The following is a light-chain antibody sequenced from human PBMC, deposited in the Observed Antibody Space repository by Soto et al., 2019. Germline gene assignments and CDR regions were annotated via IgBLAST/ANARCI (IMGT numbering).Light chain of an antibody. V-gene: IGLV2-23*02. CDR3: CSFAGGDTFV. Sequence: QSALTQPASVSGSPGQSITISCTGTSNDIGGYNLVSWYQQHPGKAPKLIIYEASERPSGVSDRFSGSRSGNTASLTISTLQTEDEANYFCCSFAGGDTFVFGGGTKLTVL. CDR2: EAS. J-gene: IGLJ2*01. CDR1: SNDIGGYNL.